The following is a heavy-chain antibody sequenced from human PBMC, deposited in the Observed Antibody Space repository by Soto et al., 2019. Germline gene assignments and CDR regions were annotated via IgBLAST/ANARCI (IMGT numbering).Heavy chain of an antibody. D-gene: IGHD6-6*01. CDR1: GFTFRDYA. J-gene: IGHJ6*02. V-gene: IGHV3-30-3*01. CDR2: ISSDATNK. Sequence: QVQLVESGGGVVQPGRSLRLSCAASGFTFRDYAMHWVRQAPGKGLEWVTLISSDATNKYLADSVKGRFTISRDNSKNTLHLQMNSLRVEDTGLYYCARQGMAARKYYSSYLDVWGQGTTVIV. CDR3: ARQGMAARKYYSSYLDV.